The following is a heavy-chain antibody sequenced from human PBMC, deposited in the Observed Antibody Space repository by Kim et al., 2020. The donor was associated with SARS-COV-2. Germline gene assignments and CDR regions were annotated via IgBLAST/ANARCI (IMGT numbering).Heavy chain of an antibody. V-gene: IGHV1-2*02. D-gene: IGHD3-3*02. Sequence: SAQKFQGRVTMTRDTSISTAYMELSRLRSDDTAVYYCARSNPFAVYGMDVWGQGTTVTVSS. CDR3: ARSNPFAVYGMDV. J-gene: IGHJ6*02.